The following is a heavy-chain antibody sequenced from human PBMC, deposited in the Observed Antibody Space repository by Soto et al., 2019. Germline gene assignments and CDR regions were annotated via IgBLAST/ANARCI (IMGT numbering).Heavy chain of an antibody. CDR3: AREGGSGWYVGGIAGMDV. CDR1: GFTFSSYS. CDR2: ISSSSSYI. J-gene: IGHJ6*02. D-gene: IGHD6-19*01. V-gene: IGHV3-21*01. Sequence: EVQLVESGGGLVKPGGSLRLSCAASGFTFSSYSMNWVRQAPGKGLEWVSSISSSSSYIYYADSVKGRFTISRDNAKNSLYLQMNSLRAEGTAVYYWAREGGSGWYVGGIAGMDVWGQGTTVTVSS.